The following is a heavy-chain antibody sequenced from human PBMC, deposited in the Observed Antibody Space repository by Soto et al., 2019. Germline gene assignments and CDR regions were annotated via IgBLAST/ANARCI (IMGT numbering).Heavy chain of an antibody. CDR1: GASFTGYY. D-gene: IGHD3-22*01. Sequence: SETLALTCAVYGASFTGYYSGGIRQPPSKGLEWIGEINHSESTNYNPSLKSRVAISVDTSKNQFSLKLSSVTAADTAVYYCARIRYYDSSGYYPLDGYGMDVWGQGTTXTVSS. CDR2: INHSEST. J-gene: IGHJ6*02. CDR3: ARIRYYDSSGYYPLDGYGMDV. V-gene: IGHV4-34*01.